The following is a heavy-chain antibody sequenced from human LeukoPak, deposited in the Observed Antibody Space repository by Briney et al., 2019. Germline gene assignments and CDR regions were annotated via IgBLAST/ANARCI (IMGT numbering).Heavy chain of an antibody. J-gene: IGHJ4*02. V-gene: IGHV3-23*01. CDR3: AKVSGGSGWYDFDY. D-gene: IGHD6-19*01. CDR1: GFTFISDA. Sequence: GGSLRLSCAASGFTFISDAMSWVRQAPGKGLEWVSAISGSGGSTYYADSVKGRFTISRDNSKNTLYLQMNSLRAEDTAVYYCAKVSGGSGWYDFDYWGQGTLVTVSS. CDR2: ISGSGGST.